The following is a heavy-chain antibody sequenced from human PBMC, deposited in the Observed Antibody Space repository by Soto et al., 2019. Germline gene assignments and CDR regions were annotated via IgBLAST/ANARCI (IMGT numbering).Heavy chain of an antibody. CDR1: GYSFTSYW. D-gene: IGHD3-22*01. Sequence: GESLKISCKGSGYSFTSYWITWVRQKPGKGLEWMGRIDPSDSQTYYSPSFRGHVTISATKSITTVFLQWSSLRASDTAMYYCARQIYDSDTGPNFQYYFDSWGQGTPVTVSS. J-gene: IGHJ4*02. CDR3: ARQIYDSDTGPNFQYYFDS. CDR2: IDPSDSQT. V-gene: IGHV5-10-1*01.